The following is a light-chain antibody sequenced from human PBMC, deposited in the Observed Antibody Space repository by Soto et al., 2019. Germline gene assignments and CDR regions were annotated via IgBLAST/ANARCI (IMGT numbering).Light chain of an antibody. CDR2: LNSDGSH. Sequence: QPVLTQSPSVSASLGASVKLTCTLSSGHSSYAIAWHQQQPERGPRFLLKLNSDGSHNKGDGIPDRFSGSSSGAERFLTISSLQSEDEAEYYCQTWGTATPVFGTGTKVTVL. CDR3: QTWGTATPV. J-gene: IGLJ1*01. V-gene: IGLV4-69*01. CDR1: SGHSSYA.